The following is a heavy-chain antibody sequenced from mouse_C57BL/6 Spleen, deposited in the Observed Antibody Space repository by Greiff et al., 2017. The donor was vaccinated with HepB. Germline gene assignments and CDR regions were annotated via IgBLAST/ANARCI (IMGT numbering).Heavy chain of an antibody. CDR1: GYTFTSYW. Sequence: QVQLKQPGAELVKPGASVKMSCKASGYTFTSYWITWVKQRPGQGLEWIGDIYPGSGSTNYNEKFKSKATLTVDTSSSTAYMQLSSLTSEDSAVYYCARLLRYYWYFDVWGTGTTVTVSS. CDR2: IYPGSGST. CDR3: ARLLRYYWYFDV. D-gene: IGHD1-1*01. V-gene: IGHV1-55*01. J-gene: IGHJ1*03.